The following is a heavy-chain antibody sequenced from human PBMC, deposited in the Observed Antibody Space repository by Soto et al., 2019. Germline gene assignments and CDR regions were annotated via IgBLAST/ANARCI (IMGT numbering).Heavy chain of an antibody. V-gene: IGHV3-53*01. Sequence: GSLRLSCAASGFTFSNNYMTWVRQAPGKGLEWVSVMYSGGTATSYADSVKGRFTVSRDNSKNTVSLQLDSLRAEDTAVYYCARGVPVAAYGRFYFACWGQGPLVPGSS. CDR1: GFTFSNNY. J-gene: IGHJ4*02. CDR3: ARGVPVAAYGRFYFAC. CDR2: MYSGGTAT. D-gene: IGHD1-26*01.